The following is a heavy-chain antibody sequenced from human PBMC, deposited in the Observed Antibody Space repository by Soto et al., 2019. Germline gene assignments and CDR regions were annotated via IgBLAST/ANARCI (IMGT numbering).Heavy chain of an antibody. CDR2: ISSSGSPL. CDR1: GFTFSSFS. Sequence: EVQLVESGGGLVQPGGSLRLSCAASGFTFSSFSMNWVRQAPGKGLEWVSFISSSGSPLYYADSVKGRFTISRDNAKNSLYLQVNSLRDEDTALYYCARVAYSYGRNDFWGQGTLVTVSS. CDR3: ARVAYSYGRNDF. D-gene: IGHD5-18*01. V-gene: IGHV3-48*02. J-gene: IGHJ4*02.